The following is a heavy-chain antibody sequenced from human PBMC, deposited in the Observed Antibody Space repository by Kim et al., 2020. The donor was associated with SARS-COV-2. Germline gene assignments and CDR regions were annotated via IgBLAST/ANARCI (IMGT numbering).Heavy chain of an antibody. V-gene: IGHV1-8*01. Sequence: ASVKVSCKASGYTFTSYDINWVRQATGQGLEWMGWMNPNSGNTGYAQKFQGRVTMTRNTSISTAYMELSSLRSEDTAVYYCARAAVHGWLVTPGIDYWGQGTLVTVSS. D-gene: IGHD6-19*01. CDR1: GYTFTSYD. CDR3: ARAAVHGWLVTPGIDY. J-gene: IGHJ4*02. CDR2: MNPNSGNT.